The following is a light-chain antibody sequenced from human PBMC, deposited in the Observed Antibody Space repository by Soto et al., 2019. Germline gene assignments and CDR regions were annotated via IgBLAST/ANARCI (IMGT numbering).Light chain of an antibody. CDR3: QSSDSGLVGLI. J-gene: IGLJ2*01. Sequence: QSVLTQPPSVSGAPGQRVTISCTGSTSNIGAGYDVHWYRHLPGAAPKLLLSGHSHRPSGVPDRLSGSKSGTSASLAITGRQAEDEADYYCQSSDSGLVGLIFGAGTKLTVL. CDR2: GHS. V-gene: IGLV1-40*01. CDR1: TSNIGAGYD.